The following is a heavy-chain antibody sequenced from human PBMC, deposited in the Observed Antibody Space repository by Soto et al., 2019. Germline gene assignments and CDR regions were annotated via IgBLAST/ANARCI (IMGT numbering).Heavy chain of an antibody. Sequence: QVQLQESGPGLVKPSQTLSLTCTVSGGSINRGGYYWSWIRQHPGKGLEWIGYIYYSGSTYYNPSLKSRLTISLDTSKNQFSMKLSSVTAADTAVYYCARDDRGVVVTWGHGTLVTVSS. CDR2: IYYSGST. V-gene: IGHV4-31*03. J-gene: IGHJ5*01. CDR1: GGSINRGGYY. CDR3: ARDDRGVVVT. D-gene: IGHD3-22*01.